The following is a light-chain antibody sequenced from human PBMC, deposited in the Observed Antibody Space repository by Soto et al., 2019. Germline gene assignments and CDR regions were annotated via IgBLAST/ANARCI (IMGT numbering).Light chain of an antibody. J-gene: IGKJ1*01. V-gene: IGKV3-20*01. CDR3: QQYGSSGT. Sequence: DIVLTQSPGTLYLSPGERATLSCRASQSVSSGYLAWYQQRPGQAPRLLIYGASTRATGIPDRFSGSGSGTDFTLTISRLEPEDFAVYYCQQYGSSGTFGQGTKVDIK. CDR2: GAS. CDR1: QSVSSGY.